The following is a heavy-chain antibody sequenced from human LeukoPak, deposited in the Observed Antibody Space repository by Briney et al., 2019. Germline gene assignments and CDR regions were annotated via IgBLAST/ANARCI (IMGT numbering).Heavy chain of an antibody. CDR2: INPNSGGT. CDR1: GYTFTGHC. V-gene: IGHV1-2*02. CDR3: ARCSTPHWIFDAFDI. D-gene: IGHD1-1*01. J-gene: IGHJ3*02. Sequence: ASVEVSCKASGYTFTGHCMHWVRQAPGQGPEWMGWINPNSGGTNYAQKFQGRVTMTRDTSISTAYMELSGLRSDDTAVYYCARCSTPHWIFDAFDIWGQGTMVTVSS.